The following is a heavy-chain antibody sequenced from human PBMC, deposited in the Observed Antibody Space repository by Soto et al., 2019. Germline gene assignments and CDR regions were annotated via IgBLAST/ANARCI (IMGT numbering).Heavy chain of an antibody. D-gene: IGHD2-2*02. CDR2: IDPSDSYT. Sequence: PGESLKISCKGSGYSFTNYWISWVRQMPGKGLEWMGRIDPSDSYTKHSPSFQGHVTISADKSISTAYLQWSSLKASDTAMYYCARQYCRSTSCYIGWFDHWGQGTLVTVSS. J-gene: IGHJ5*02. V-gene: IGHV5-10-1*01. CDR3: ARQYCRSTSCYIGWFDH. CDR1: GYSFTNYW.